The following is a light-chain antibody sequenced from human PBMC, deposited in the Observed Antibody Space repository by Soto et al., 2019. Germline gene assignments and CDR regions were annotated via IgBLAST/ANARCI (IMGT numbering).Light chain of an antibody. CDR3: QVWESNSDSVV. CDR2: YVR. Sequence: SYELTQAPSVSVAPGKTATIPCGGTTIGDKSVYWYQQKPGQAPVVVSYYVRVRPTGLPERFSGSNSGNTATLTISRVEAGDEADDYCQVWESNSDSVVFGGGTKVTVL. J-gene: IGLJ2*01. CDR1: TIGDKS. V-gene: IGLV3-21*01.